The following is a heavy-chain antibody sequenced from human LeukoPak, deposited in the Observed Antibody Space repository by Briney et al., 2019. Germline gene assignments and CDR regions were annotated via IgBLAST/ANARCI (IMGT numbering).Heavy chain of an antibody. CDR1: GGSISSYY. Sequence: SGPTLVKPSETLSLTCTVSGGSISSYYWSWIRQPPGKGLEWIGNIYYSGSTNYNPSLKSRVTISVDTSKNQFSLKLSSVTAADTAVYYCARRRDYYDSRGYYAFDIWGHGTMVTVSS. CDR2: IYYSGST. V-gene: IGHV4-59*01. D-gene: IGHD3-22*01. J-gene: IGHJ3*02. CDR3: ARRRDYYDSRGYYAFDI.